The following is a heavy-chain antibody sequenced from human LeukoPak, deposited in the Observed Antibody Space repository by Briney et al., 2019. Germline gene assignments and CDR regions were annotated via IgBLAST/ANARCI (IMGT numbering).Heavy chain of an antibody. CDR2: INHSGST. Sequence: SETLSLTCAVYGGSFSGYYWSWIRQPPGKGLEWIGEINHSGSTNYNPSLKSRVTISVDTSKNQFSLKLSSVTAADTAVYYCARGLIVVVPDAIDIWGQGKMGT. CDR1: GGSFSGYY. J-gene: IGHJ3*02. V-gene: IGHV4-34*01. CDR3: ARGLIVVVPDAIDI. D-gene: IGHD2-2*01.